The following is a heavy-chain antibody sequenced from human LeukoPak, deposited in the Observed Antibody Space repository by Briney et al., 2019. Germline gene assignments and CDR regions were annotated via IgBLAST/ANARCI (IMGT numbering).Heavy chain of an antibody. J-gene: IGHJ5*02. Sequence: SETLSLTCTVSGDSINSGDYYWNWNRQRQGKGREWNVYIYHSGITNYTPSLKSRLTISIDRSKNQFSLKLTSVTPADTAVYYCARGGIVGSRTNWFDPWGQGILVTVSS. CDR1: GDSINSGDYY. D-gene: IGHD1-26*01. CDR2: IYHSGIT. V-gene: IGHV4-30-2*02. CDR3: ARGGIVGSRTNWFDP.